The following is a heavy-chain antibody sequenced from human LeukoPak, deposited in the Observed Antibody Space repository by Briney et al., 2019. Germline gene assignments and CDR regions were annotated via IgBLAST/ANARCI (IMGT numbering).Heavy chain of an antibody. CDR3: ARGYSSSWYFDY. V-gene: IGHV1-2*02. CDR1: GYTFTGYY. J-gene: IGHJ4*02. CDR2: INPNSGGT. D-gene: IGHD6-13*01. Sequence: GASVKVSCKASGYTFTGYYMHWVRQAPGQGLEWMGWINPNSGGTNYAQKFQGRVTMTRDTSISTAYMELSSLRSEDTAVYYCARGYSSSWYFDYWGQGTLVTVSS.